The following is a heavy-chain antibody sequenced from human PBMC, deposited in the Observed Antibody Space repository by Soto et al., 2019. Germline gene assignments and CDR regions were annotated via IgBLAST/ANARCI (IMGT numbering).Heavy chain of an antibody. Sequence: QVQLVESGGGVVQPGRSLRLSCAASGFTFSSFGMHWVRQAPGKGLEWVAVISFDGSNKYYADSVKGRFTISRDNSKNTLSLQMNSLKDEDTAVYYCAKDTSKYSNNWPEYYGLDVWGQGTTVTVSS. V-gene: IGHV3-30*18. CDR2: ISFDGSNK. CDR3: AKDTSKYSNNWPEYYGLDV. D-gene: IGHD1-1*01. J-gene: IGHJ6*02. CDR1: GFTFSSFG.